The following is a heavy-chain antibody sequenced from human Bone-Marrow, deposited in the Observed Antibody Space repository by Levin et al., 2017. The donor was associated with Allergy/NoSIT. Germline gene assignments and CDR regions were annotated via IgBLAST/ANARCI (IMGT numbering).Heavy chain of an antibody. V-gene: IGHV3-30-3*01. CDR1: GFMFSSYS. CDR3: ATKGRGYCSGGSCSLDY. CDR2: MSYDGINN. Sequence: GGSLRLSCAASGFMFSSYSMHWVRQAPGKGLEWVAFMSYDGINNDYADSVKGRFTISRDNSKNALYLQMNSLRVEDTAVYYCATKGRGYCSGGSCSLDYWGRGTLVTVSS. J-gene: IGHJ4*02. D-gene: IGHD2-15*01.